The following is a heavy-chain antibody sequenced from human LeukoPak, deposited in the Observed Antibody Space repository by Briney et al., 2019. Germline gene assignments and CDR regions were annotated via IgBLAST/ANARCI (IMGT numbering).Heavy chain of an antibody. D-gene: IGHD1-26*01. Sequence: TGGSLRLSCAASGFTVSSNYMSWVRQAPGKGLEWVSVIYSGGSTYYADSVKGRFTISRDNSKNTLYLQMNSLRAEDTAVYYCARAGIVGATILVYWGQGTLVAVSS. CDR2: IYSGGST. V-gene: IGHV3-53*01. CDR1: GFTVSSNY. CDR3: ARAGIVGATILVY. J-gene: IGHJ4*02.